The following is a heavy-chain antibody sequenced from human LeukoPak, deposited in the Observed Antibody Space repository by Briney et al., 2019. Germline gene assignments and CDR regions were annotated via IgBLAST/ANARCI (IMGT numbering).Heavy chain of an antibody. V-gene: IGHV3-74*01. CDR3: ASIPVD. D-gene: IGHD5-12*01. CDR1: GLTFSIYW. CDR2: NTSDGRST. J-gene: IGHJ4*02. Sequence: GGSLRLSCAASGLTFSIYWMHGATQAPGKGLVWGSRNTSDGRSTSYAEAVKGRFTISRDNAKNTPYLQMNSLRAEDTAVYYCASIPVDWGQGTLVTVSS.